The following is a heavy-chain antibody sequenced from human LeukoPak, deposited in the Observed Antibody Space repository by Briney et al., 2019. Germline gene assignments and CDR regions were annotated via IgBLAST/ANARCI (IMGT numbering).Heavy chain of an antibody. J-gene: IGHJ4*02. Sequence: SGGSLRLSCAASGFTFSSYAMSWVRQAPGKGLEWVSAISGSGGSTYYADSVKGRFTISRDNSKNTLYLQMNSLRAEDTAVYYCAKDPIYSSGWRDYWGQGTLVTVSS. D-gene: IGHD6-19*01. CDR1: GFTFSSYA. CDR2: ISGSGGST. V-gene: IGHV3-23*01. CDR3: AKDPIYSSGWRDY.